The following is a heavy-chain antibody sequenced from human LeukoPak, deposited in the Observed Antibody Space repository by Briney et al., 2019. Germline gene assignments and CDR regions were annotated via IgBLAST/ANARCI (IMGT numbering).Heavy chain of an antibody. CDR3: ARDKGQVVRGYYYYYMDV. Sequence: ASVKVSCKASGYTFTGYYMHWVRQAPGQGLEWMGIINPSGGSTSYAQEFQGRVTMTRDTSTSTVYMELSSLRSEDTAVYYCARDKGQVVRGYYYYYMDVWGKGTTVTISS. CDR1: GYTFTGYY. CDR2: INPSGGST. D-gene: IGHD3-10*01. J-gene: IGHJ6*03. V-gene: IGHV1-46*01.